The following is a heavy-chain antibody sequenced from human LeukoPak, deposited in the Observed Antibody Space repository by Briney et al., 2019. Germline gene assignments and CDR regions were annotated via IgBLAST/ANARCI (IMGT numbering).Heavy chain of an antibody. V-gene: IGHV3-23*01. CDR1: GFTFSSYA. CDR2: ISGSGDTT. J-gene: IGHJ4*02. Sequence: SGGSLRLSCAASGFTFSSYAMSWVRQAPGKGLAWVSTISGSGDTTYYADSVKGRFTISRDNSKNTLYLQMNSLRAEDTAIYYCAKESPHFDYWGQGTLVTVSS. CDR3: AKESPHFDY.